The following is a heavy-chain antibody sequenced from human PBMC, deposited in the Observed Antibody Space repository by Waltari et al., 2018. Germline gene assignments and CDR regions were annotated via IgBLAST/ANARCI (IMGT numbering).Heavy chain of an antibody. CDR2: ISGYNGNT. J-gene: IGHJ4*02. CDR3: ARPSSRGHSGYDSGDMEY. D-gene: IGHD5-12*01. CDR1: GYTFSNFG. Sequence: QIQLVQSGPEVKKPGASVTVSCKASGYTFSNFGISWLRQARGQGLEWMGWISGYNGNTLYAKKVRDRLTMTTDTSATTAYMELSSLRSDDTAVYYCARPSSRGHSGYDSGDMEYWGQGTLVSVSS. V-gene: IGHV1-18*01.